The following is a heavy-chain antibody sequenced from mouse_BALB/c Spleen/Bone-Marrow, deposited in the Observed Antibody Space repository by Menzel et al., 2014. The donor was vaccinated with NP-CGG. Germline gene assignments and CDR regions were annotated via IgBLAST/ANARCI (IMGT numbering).Heavy chain of an antibody. D-gene: IGHD1-1*02. CDR1: GFSFSMYW. V-gene: IGHV1-80*01. J-gene: IGHJ2*01. CDR2: IYPGDGDT. Sequence: QVHVKQSGADLVRPGSSVKISCKTSGFSFSMYWMNWVKQGPGQGLEWIGQIYPGDGDTEYNGRFKGKATLTADKSYSTAYMQLSSLTSEDSAVYFCARSGWEGFDDWGKGTTLTVSS. CDR3: ARSGWEGFDD.